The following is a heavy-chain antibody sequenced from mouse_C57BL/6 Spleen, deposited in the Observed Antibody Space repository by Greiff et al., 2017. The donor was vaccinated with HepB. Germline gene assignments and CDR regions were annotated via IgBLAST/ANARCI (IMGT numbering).Heavy chain of an antibody. CDR3: ARAPNYSNYVDYAMDY. CDR2: INPSNGGT. D-gene: IGHD2-5*01. Sequence: VQLQQPGTELVKPGASVKLSCKASGYTFTSYWMHWVKQRPGQGLEWIGNINPSNGGTNYNEKFKSKATLTVDKSSSTAYMQLSSLTSEDSAVYYCARAPNYSNYVDYAMDYWGQGTSVTVSS. J-gene: IGHJ4*01. CDR1: GYTFTSYW. V-gene: IGHV1-53*01.